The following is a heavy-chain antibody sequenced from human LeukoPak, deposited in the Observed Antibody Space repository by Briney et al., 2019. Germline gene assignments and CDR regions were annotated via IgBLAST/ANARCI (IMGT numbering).Heavy chain of an antibody. CDR2: ISSSSYI. V-gene: IGHV3-21*01. CDR1: GFTFSSYW. J-gene: IGHJ4*02. D-gene: IGHD1-26*01. Sequence: GGSLRLPCAASGFTFSSYWMNWDRQAPGRMLEWVSSISSSSYIYYGDSVKGRFTISRDNARKSLYLEMNSLRAEDTAVYYCAMSPSGRFSLIGFLDFWGQGTLVTVSS. CDR3: AMSPSGRFSLIGFLDF.